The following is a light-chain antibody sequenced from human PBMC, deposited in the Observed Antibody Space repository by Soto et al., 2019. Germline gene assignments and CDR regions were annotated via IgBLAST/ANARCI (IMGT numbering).Light chain of an antibody. Sequence: QLVLTQPASVSGSPGQSITISCTGTSSDVGGYKYVSWYQQHPGKAPKLMIYDVSNRPSGVSNRFSGSKSGNTASLTISGLQAEDEAGYYCSSYTSSNTLLFGGGTKLTVL. J-gene: IGLJ2*01. V-gene: IGLV2-14*03. CDR2: DVS. CDR1: SSDVGGYKY. CDR3: SSYTSSNTLL.